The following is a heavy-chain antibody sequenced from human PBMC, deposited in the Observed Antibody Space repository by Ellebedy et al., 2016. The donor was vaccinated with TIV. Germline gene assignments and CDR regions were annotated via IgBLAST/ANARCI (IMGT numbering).Heavy chain of an antibody. CDR1: GFTFSSYA. J-gene: IGHJ1*01. D-gene: IGHD1-14*01. CDR3: ARDLSPTGLRSYFHY. V-gene: IGHV3-30*04. Sequence: GESLKISCAASGFTFSSYAMHWVRQAPGKGLEGVAVISNDVRNKYYVDSVKGRFTISRDNFQNTLYLQMDSLRAEDTAVYYCARDLSPTGLRSYFHYWGQGTLVTVSS. CDR2: ISNDVRNK.